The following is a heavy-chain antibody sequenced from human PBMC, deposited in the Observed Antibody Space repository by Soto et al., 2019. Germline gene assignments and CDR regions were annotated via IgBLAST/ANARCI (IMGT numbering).Heavy chain of an antibody. D-gene: IGHD5-12*01. CDR3: ARITRSVDILAKIDRDVFDI. CDR1: GYTFTSYD. V-gene: IGHV1-8*01. CDR2: MNPNSGNT. Sequence: ASVKVSCKGGGYTFTSYDINWVRQATGQGLEWMGWMNPNSGNTGYAQKFQGRVTMTRNTSISTAYMELSSLRSEDTAVYYCARITRSVDILAKIDRDVFDIWGRGT. J-gene: IGHJ3*02.